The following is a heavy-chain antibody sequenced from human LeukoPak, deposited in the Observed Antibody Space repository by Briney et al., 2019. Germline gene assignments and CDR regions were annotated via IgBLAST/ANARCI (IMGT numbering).Heavy chain of an antibody. J-gene: IGHJ4*02. V-gene: IGHV3-23*01. Sequence: PGGSLRLSCAASGFTFSSYGMSWVRQAPGKGLEWVSAISGSGGSTYYADSVKGRFTISRDNSKHTLYLQMNSLRAEDTAVYYCAKGVGYCSGGSCQQFDYWGQGTLVTVSS. CDR3: AKGVGYCSGGSCQQFDY. D-gene: IGHD2-15*01. CDR2: ISGSGGST. CDR1: GFTFSSYG.